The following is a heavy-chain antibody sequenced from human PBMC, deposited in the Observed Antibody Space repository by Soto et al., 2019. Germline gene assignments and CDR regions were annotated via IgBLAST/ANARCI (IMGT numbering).Heavy chain of an antibody. CDR2: ISGGGGGT. Sequence: EVQLLESGGGLVQPGGSLRLSCAASGFTFSNYAMSWVRQAPGKGLEWVSTISGGGGGTYYAGSVKGRFTISRDKSTNTPYLQLNSLRAEDTAVYYCVKGRAYDNLNWFDPWGQGTQVIVSS. CDR3: VKGRAYDNLNWFDP. J-gene: IGHJ5*02. CDR1: GFTFSNYA. D-gene: IGHD3-9*01. V-gene: IGHV3-23*01.